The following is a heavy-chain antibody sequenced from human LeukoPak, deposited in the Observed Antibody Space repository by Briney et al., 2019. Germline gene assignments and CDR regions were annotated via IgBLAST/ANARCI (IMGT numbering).Heavy chain of an antibody. J-gene: IGHJ3*02. CDR1: GFTFSSYW. CDR3: ARELLSAAAGTIDAFDI. Sequence: GSLRLSCAASGFTFSSYWMSWVRQAPGKGLEWVANIKQDGSEKYYVDSVKGRFTISRDNAKNSLYLQMNSLRAEDTAVYYCARELLSAAAGTIDAFDIWGQGTMVTVSS. CDR2: IKQDGSEK. V-gene: IGHV3-7*01. D-gene: IGHD6-13*01.